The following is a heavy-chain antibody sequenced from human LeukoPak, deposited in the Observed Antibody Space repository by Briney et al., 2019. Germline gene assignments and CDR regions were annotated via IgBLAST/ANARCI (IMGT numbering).Heavy chain of an antibody. J-gene: IGHJ4*02. Sequence: QPGGSLRLSCAASGFTFINYALHWVRQAPGKGLEWVAVISIDGSDKHYAESVQGRFTISRDNSKNTLYLQMNSLRAEDAAVYFCARDRHGSAVYNFDYWGQGTLVAVSS. CDR3: ARDRHGSAVYNFDY. D-gene: IGHD5/OR15-5a*01. CDR2: ISIDGSDK. CDR1: GFTFINYA. V-gene: IGHV3-30*04.